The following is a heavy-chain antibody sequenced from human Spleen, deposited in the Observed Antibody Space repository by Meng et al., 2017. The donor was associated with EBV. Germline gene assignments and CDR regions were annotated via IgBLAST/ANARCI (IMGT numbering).Heavy chain of an antibody. Sequence: QGQLWQPGAEVRKPGSSVNVSCKTSGGTFNRDAISWVRQATGQGLGWMGGLIPMLGAPNYAQKFQDRVTIVADKSTSIHYMELSSLRSDDTAMYYCASESGRGYTPDYWGRGTLVTVSS. D-gene: IGHD3-10*01. CDR1: GGTFNRDA. CDR3: ASESGRGYTPDY. J-gene: IGHJ4*02. V-gene: IGHV1-69*06. CDR2: LIPMLGAP.